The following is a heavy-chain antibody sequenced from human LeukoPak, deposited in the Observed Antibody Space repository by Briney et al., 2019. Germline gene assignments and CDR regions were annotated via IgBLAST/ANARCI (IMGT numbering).Heavy chain of an antibody. Sequence: PSETPSLTCAVYGGSFSGYYWSWIRQPPRKGLEWIGEIHHSGSTNYNPSLKSRVTISVDTSKNQFSLKLSSVTAADTAVYYCARDYDSSGYWGQGTLVTVSS. CDR2: IHHSGST. V-gene: IGHV4-34*01. CDR1: GGSFSGYY. J-gene: IGHJ4*02. D-gene: IGHD3-22*01. CDR3: ARDYDSSGY.